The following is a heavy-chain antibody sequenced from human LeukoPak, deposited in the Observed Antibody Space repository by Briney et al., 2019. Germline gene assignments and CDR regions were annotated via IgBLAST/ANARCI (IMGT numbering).Heavy chain of an antibody. V-gene: IGHV3-74*01. D-gene: IGHD5-18*01. CDR2: INTDGSTT. Sequence: GGSLRLSCAASGFTFSNYWMHWVRQAPGKGLVWVSRINTDGSTTTYADSVKGRFTISRDNDKNMPYLQMNSLRAEDTAVYYCTRAGGRYSYEHWGQGTLVTVSS. J-gene: IGHJ4*02. CDR3: TRAGGRYSYEH. CDR1: GFTFSNYW.